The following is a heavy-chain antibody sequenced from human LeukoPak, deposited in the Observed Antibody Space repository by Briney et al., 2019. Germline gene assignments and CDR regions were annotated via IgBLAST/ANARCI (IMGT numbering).Heavy chain of an antibody. CDR1: GFTFSNYT. V-gene: IGHV3-21*01. Sequence: GGSLRLSCAVSGFTFSNYTMNWVRQAPGKGLEWVSSISSSSIYIYYADSVKGRFTVSRDNAKDSLFLQMNSLRAEDTAMYYCARDGSATPNTGAYWGQGTLVTVSS. CDR3: ARDGSATPNTGAY. D-gene: IGHD3-10*01. CDR2: ISSSSIYI. J-gene: IGHJ4*02.